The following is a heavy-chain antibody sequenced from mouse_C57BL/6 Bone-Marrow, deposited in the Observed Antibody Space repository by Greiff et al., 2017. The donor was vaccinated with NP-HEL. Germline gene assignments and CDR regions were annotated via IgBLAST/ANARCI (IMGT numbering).Heavy chain of an antibody. CDR2: ISYSGST. CDR1: GYSITSDY. J-gene: IGHJ1*03. D-gene: IGHD1-1*01. Sequence: VQLKESGPGLAKPSQTLSLTCSVTGYSITSDYWNWIRKFPGNKLEYMGYISYSGSTYYHPSLKSRISITRDTSKNQYYLQLNSVTTEDTATYYCAHITAVVAHWYFDVWGTGTTVTVSS. V-gene: IGHV3-8*01. CDR3: AHITAVVAHWYFDV.